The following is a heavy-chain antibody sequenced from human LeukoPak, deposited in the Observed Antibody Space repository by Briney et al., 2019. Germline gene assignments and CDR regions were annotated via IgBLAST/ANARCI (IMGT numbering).Heavy chain of an antibody. CDR1: GGSISSYY. J-gene: IGHJ4*02. V-gene: IGHV4-59*01. Sequence: PSETLSLTCTVSGGSISSYYWSWIRQPPGKGLEWIGYIYYSGSTNYNPSLKSRVTISVDTSKNQFSLKLSSVTAAGTAVYYCATIRTVGYCSSTSCYAEGPFDYWGQGTLVTVSS. CDR3: ATIRTVGYCSSTSCYAEGPFDY. D-gene: IGHD2-2*01. CDR2: IYYSGST.